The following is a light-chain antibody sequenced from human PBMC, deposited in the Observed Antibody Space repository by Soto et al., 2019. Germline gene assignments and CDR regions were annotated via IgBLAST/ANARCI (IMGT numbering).Light chain of an antibody. Sequence: DRVMTQSPATVYVSPGETATLSCRASQSVGRSVAWYQQKPGQAPRLLIYGASTRANGIPDRFSGSGSGTYCTLTTISVQSEDFAGYYCQLYNNWPPWTFGQGTKVELK. V-gene: IGKV3-15*01. CDR2: GAS. CDR3: QLYNNWPPWT. J-gene: IGKJ1*01. CDR1: QSVGRS.